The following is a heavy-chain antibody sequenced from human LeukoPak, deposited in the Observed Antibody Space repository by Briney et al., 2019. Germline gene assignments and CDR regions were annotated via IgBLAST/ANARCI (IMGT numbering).Heavy chain of an antibody. CDR3: ARVGTITMVRGGLYNWFDP. J-gene: IGHJ5*02. CDR2: ISYDGSNK. Sequence: PGGSLRLSCAASGFTFSDYYMSWIRQAPGKGLEWVAVISYDGSNKYYADSVKGRFTISRDNSKNTLYLQMNSLRAEDTAVYYCARVGTITMVRGGLYNWFDPWGQGTLVTVSS. CDR1: GFTFSDYY. D-gene: IGHD3-10*01. V-gene: IGHV3-30-3*01.